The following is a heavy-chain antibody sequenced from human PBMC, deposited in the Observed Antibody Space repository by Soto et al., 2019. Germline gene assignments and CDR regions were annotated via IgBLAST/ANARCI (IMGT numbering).Heavy chain of an antibody. Sequence: SETLSLTCAVSGGSISTSNWWSWVRQPPGKGLEWIGEVYHSGSTNYNPSFKSRVAMSVDKSKNQFSLKLNSVTAADTALYYCARTSTSGTSFDYWGQGSLVTVSS. CDR3: ARTSTSGTSFDY. V-gene: IGHV4-4*02. CDR1: GGSISTSNW. D-gene: IGHD1-1*01. CDR2: VYHSGST. J-gene: IGHJ4*02.